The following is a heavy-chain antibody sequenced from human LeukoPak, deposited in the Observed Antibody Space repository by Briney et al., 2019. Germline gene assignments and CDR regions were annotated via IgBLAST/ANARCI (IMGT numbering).Heavy chain of an antibody. D-gene: IGHD6-19*01. J-gene: IGHJ4*02. V-gene: IGHV1-69*05. Sequence: SVEVSCKASGGTFSSYAISWVRQAPGQGLEWMGRIIPIFGTANYAQKFQGRVTITTDESTSTAYMELSSLRSEDTALYYCASTGYSSGWYPFDYWGQGTLVTVSS. CDR2: IIPIFGTA. CDR3: ASTGYSSGWYPFDY. CDR1: GGTFSSYA.